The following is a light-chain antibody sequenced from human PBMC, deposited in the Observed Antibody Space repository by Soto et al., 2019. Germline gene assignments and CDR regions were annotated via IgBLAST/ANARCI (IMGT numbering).Light chain of an antibody. CDR1: QSLQFINAYNF. V-gene: IGKV2-28*01. Sequence: EILITQSPLSLPVTRGDPASISCSASQSLQFINAYNFLHWYLQKPGQSPQLLIYLGSNRASGVPERISGSGSGTEFTLKISRMQADDFGVYYCKQDNKNPVAFGPGTKVDIK. CDR3: KQDNKNPVA. J-gene: IGKJ3*01. CDR2: LGS.